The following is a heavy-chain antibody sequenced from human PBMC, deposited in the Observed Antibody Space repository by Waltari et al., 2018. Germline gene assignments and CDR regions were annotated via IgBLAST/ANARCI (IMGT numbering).Heavy chain of an antibody. J-gene: IGHJ5*02. CDR2: IYHSGTT. D-gene: IGHD3-3*01. CDR1: GGSISNNHW. CDR3: ASSIFGVIGDWFDP. V-gene: IGHV4-4*02. Sequence: QVQLQESGPGLVTPSGTLSLTCAVSGGSISNNHWWTWVRQPPGKGLEWIGEIYHSGTTNYNPSLKSRVTISVDKSKNLFSLKLTSVTAADTAVYYCASSIFGVIGDWFDPWGQGTLVTVSS.